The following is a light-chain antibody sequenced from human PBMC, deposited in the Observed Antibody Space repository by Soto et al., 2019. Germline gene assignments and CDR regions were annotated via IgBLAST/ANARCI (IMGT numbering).Light chain of an antibody. CDR2: DVS. Sequence: QSALTQPRSVSGSPGQSVTISCTGTSSNVGAYNYVSWYQQYPGKGPRLMIYDVSKWPSGVPDRFSGSKSGNSASLTISGLQAEDEADYYCCSYAGNSLWVFGGGTKLTVL. J-gene: IGLJ3*02. CDR1: SSNVGAYNY. V-gene: IGLV2-11*01. CDR3: CSYAGNSLWV.